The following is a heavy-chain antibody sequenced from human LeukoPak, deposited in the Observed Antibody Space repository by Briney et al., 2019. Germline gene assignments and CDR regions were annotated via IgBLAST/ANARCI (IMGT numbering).Heavy chain of an antibody. D-gene: IGHD6-19*01. CDR3: AKRQWLA. V-gene: IGHV3-30*18. CDR1: GFTFSSYG. Sequence: PGGSLRLSCAASGFTFSSYGMHWVRQTPGKGLEWVAVISYDGSNKYYADSVKGRFTISRDNSKNTLYLQMNSLRAEDTAVYYCAKRQWLAWGQGTLVTVSS. J-gene: IGHJ5*02. CDR2: ISYDGSNK.